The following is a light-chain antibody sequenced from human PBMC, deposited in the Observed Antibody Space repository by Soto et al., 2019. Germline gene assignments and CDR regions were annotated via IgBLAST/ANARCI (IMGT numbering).Light chain of an antibody. V-gene: IGLV1-47*01. CDR2: RNN. CDR1: SSNIGSNF. CDR3: AAWDDSLNVV. J-gene: IGLJ2*01. Sequence: QSVLTQPPSASGTPGKRVTMSCSGSSSNIGSNFVYWYQHLPGTAPKLLMYRNNQRPSGVPDRFSGSKSGTSASLAISGLRSEDEADYYCAAWDDSLNVVFGGGTKVPVL.